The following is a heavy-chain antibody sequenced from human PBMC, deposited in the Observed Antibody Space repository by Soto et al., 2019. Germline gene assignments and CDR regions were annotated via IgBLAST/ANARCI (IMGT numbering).Heavy chain of an antibody. Sequence: GGSLRLSCAASGVTFSSFSFNWVRQAPGKGLEWVSFILSSGGSIYYADSVKGRFTISRDNAKNSLYLQMNSLKDEDTAVYYCAKSKRDHPRYYFDYWGQGTLVTVSS. CDR3: AKSKRDHPRYYFDY. V-gene: IGHV3-21*01. CDR2: ILSSGGSI. J-gene: IGHJ4*02. D-gene: IGHD4-4*01. CDR1: GVTFSSFS.